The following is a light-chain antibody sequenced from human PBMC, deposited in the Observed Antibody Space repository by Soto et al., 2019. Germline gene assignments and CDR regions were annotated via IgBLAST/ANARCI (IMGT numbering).Light chain of an antibody. Sequence: EIVMTQSPATLSVSPGEGATLSCRASQSVYSNLAWYQQKPGQSPRLLIYGASTRAPGIPARFSGSGSGTDFNLHISSLQSEDFAVYYCQQYDKWPPTTFGQGTKVEIK. CDR3: QQYDKWPPTT. CDR1: QSVYSN. J-gene: IGKJ1*01. V-gene: IGKV3-15*01. CDR2: GAS.